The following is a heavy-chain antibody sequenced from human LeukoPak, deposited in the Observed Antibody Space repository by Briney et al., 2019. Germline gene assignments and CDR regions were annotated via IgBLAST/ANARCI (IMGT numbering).Heavy chain of an antibody. D-gene: IGHD3-10*01. CDR3: ARDMLRGVAEIDS. V-gene: IGHV3-7*05. J-gene: IGHJ4*02. CDR2: IKQDGSET. Sequence: GGALRLSCAASGFIFSSHWMSWVRHAPGKGLEWVANIKQDGSETSYVDSVRGRFTLSRDNAKNSLSLKMNSLRAEDTAVYYCARDMLRGVAEIDSWGQGILVTVSS. CDR1: GFIFSSHW.